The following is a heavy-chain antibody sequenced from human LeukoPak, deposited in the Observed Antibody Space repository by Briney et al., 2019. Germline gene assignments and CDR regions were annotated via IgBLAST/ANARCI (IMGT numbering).Heavy chain of an antibody. J-gene: IGHJ4*02. CDR3: ARMKGLDYFDY. Sequence: SETLSLTCTVSGGSISSSSYYWGWIRQPPGKGLEWIGSIYYSGSTYYNPSLKSRVTISVDTSENQFSLKLSSVTAADTAVYYSARMKGLDYFDYWGQGTLVTVSS. CDR1: GGSISSSSYY. D-gene: IGHD2-21*01. CDR2: IYYSGST. V-gene: IGHV4-39*01.